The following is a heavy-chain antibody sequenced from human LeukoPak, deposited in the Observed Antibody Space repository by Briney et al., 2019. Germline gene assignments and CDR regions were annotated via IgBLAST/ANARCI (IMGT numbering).Heavy chain of an antibody. CDR2: IKQDGSEK. CDR3: ARVTIFGVVIVGMDV. J-gene: IGHJ6*02. V-gene: IGHV3-7*04. Sequence: PGGSLRLSCAASGFTFSSYWMSWVRQAPGKGLEWVANIKQDGSEKYYVDSVKCRFIISRDNAKNSLYLQMNSLRAEDTAVYYCARVTIFGVVIVGMDVWGQGTTVTVSS. CDR1: GFTFSSYW. D-gene: IGHD3-3*01.